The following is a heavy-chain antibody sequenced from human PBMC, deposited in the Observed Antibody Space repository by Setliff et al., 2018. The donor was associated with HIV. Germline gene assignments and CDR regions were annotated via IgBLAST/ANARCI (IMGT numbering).Heavy chain of an antibody. V-gene: IGHV3-21*01. CDR2: ISSSDNYI. CDR3: ARSESSGYSLPYTRFDA. J-gene: IGHJ5*02. Sequence: GGSLRLSCAASGFTFSIYTINWVRQAPGKGLEWVSSISSSDNYINYADSVKGRFTISRDNAKNSLDLQMNSLRAEDTAVYFCARSESSGYSLPYTRFDAWGQGALVTVSS. D-gene: IGHD3-22*01. CDR1: GFTFSIYT.